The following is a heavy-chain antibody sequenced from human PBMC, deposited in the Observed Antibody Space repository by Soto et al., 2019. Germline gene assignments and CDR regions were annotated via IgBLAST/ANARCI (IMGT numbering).Heavy chain of an antibody. CDR1: GFSLSNGRMG. J-gene: IGHJ6*02. CDR3: ARMDGDYNYYALDV. D-gene: IGHD4-17*01. CDR2: FFSDVKR. V-gene: IGHV2-26*01. Sequence: QVTLKESGPVLVKPTETLTLTCTVSGFSLSNGRMGVSWIRQPPGKPLEWLAHFFSDVKRSYSASMQSRLTLSTETSGSQVVLTMTNMDPVDTATYYCARMDGDYNYYALDVWGQGTTVTVSS.